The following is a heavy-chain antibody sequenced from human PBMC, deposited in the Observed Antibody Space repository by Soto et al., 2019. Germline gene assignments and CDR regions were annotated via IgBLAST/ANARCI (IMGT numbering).Heavy chain of an antibody. J-gene: IGHJ6*02. Sequence: GSLRLSCAGSAFNLSNYAMHWVRQTPGNGLEWVAALSGSGGSTKPADSVTGRLIISRDNSKHKLYLQMNSLRADDTAIYYCAKSDSSPIFRVVRYGMAVWGQGT. V-gene: IGHV3-23*01. CDR2: LSGSGGST. D-gene: IGHD3-3*01. CDR3: AKSDSSPIFRVVRYGMAV. CDR1: AFNLSNYA.